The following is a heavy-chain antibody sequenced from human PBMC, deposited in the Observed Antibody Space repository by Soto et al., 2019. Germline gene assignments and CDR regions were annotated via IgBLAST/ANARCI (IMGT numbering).Heavy chain of an antibody. V-gene: IGHV3-7*03. Sequence: VQLVESGGGLVQPGGSLRLSCAASGFTFSSYWMSWVRQAPGKGLEWVANIKQDGSENYYVDSVKGRFTISRDNAKNSLYLQMNSLRAEDTAVYYCAREVHEQIAARPVYGMDVWGQGTTVTVSS. D-gene: IGHD6-6*01. CDR3: AREVHEQIAARPVYGMDV. CDR2: IKQDGSEN. CDR1: GFTFSSYW. J-gene: IGHJ6*02.